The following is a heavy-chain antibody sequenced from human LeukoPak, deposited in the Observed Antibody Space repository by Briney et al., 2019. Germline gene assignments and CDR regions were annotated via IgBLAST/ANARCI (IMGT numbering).Heavy chain of an antibody. CDR3: AKDKLPTAMFSYVY. V-gene: IGHV3-23*01. CDR1: GFTVGSHA. Sequence: GGSLRLSCAASGFTVGSHAMTWVRQAPGKGLEWVSGITYSGDNTYYAGSVKGRFTISRDNSRNTLFLQMDSLRAEDAAVYYCAKDKLPTAMFSYVYWGQGTLVTVSS. CDR2: ITYSGDNT. J-gene: IGHJ4*02. D-gene: IGHD2-2*01.